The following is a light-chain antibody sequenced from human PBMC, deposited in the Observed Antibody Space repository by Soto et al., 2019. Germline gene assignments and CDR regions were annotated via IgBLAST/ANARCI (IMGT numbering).Light chain of an antibody. J-gene: IGLJ2*01. CDR2: STS. Sequence: VVTQEPSLSVSPGGTVTLTCASSTGAVTSTFYPNWFQQKPGQAPRSLIYSTSNRHPWTPARFSGSLLGVRAALTLSSVQPEDEADYYCLLYYGGVRVFGGGTKVTVL. CDR3: LLYYGGVRV. V-gene: IGLV7-43*01. CDR1: TGAVTSTFY.